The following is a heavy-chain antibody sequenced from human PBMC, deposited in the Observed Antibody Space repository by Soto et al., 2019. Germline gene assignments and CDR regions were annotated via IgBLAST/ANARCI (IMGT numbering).Heavy chain of an antibody. J-gene: IGHJ4*02. CDR2: TRNKANSYTT. CDR3: AREGYSSGWYYFDY. CDR1: GFTFSDHY. Sequence: EVPLVESGGGLVQPGGSLRLSCAASGFTFSDHYMDWVRQAPGKGLEWVGRTRNKANSYTTEYAASVKGRFTISRDDSKNSLYLQMNSLKTEDTAVYYCAREGYSSGWYYFDYWGQGTLVTVSS. V-gene: IGHV3-72*01. D-gene: IGHD6-19*01.